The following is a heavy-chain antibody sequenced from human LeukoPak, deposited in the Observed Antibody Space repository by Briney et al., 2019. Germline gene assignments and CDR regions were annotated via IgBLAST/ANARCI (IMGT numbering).Heavy chain of an antibody. D-gene: IGHD3-3*01. CDR3: ARHFYDFWSGWFDP. Sequence: SETQSLTCTVSGGSISSSSYYWGWIRQPPGKGLEWIGTIYYSGSTYYNPSLKSRVTISVDTSENQFSLKLSSVTAADTAVYYCARHFYDFWSGWFDPWGQGTLVTVSS. CDR1: GGSISSSSYY. V-gene: IGHV4-39*01. CDR2: IYYSGST. J-gene: IGHJ5*02.